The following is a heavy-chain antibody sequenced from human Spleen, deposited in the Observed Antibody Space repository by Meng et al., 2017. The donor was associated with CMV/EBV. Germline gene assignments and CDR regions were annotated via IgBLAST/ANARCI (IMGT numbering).Heavy chain of an antibody. D-gene: IGHD4-23*01. CDR2: IRYDGSNK. V-gene: IGHV3-30*02. J-gene: IGHJ4*02. Sequence: GESLKISCAASGFILRNYGFHWVRQAPGKGLEWVSFIRYDGSNKYYADSVKGRFTISRDNSRNTLYLQMHSLRPEDSAVYYCVKDDYGGLDYWGQGTLVTVSS. CDR1: GFILRNYG. CDR3: VKDDYGGLDY.